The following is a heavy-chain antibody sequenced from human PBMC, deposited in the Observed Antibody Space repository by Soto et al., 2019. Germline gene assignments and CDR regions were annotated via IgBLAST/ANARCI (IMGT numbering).Heavy chain of an antibody. V-gene: IGHV4-61*01. CDR3: ARIPVDTYMIYWFDP. CDR2: IYYSGST. D-gene: IGHD5-18*01. CDR1: GDSVSSGNYY. Sequence: SETLSLTCTVSGDSVSSGNYYWSWIRQPPGKGLEWIGYIYYSGSTNYNPSLKSRVTISLDTSQNQFSLKLTSVTAADTAMYYCARIPVDTYMIYWFDPWGQGTPVTVSS. J-gene: IGHJ5*02.